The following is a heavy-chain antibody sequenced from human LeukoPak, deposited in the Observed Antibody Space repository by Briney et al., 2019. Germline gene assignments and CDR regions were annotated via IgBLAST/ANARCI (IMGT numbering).Heavy chain of an antibody. V-gene: IGHV4-59*08. CDR2: IYYSGST. CDR1: GGSISSYY. CDR3: ARHGSSSWYEAPFFDY. D-gene: IGHD6-13*01. J-gene: IGHJ4*02. Sequence: SETLSLTCTVSGGSISSYYWSWIRQPPGKGLEWIGYIYYSGSTNYNPSLKSRVTISVDTSKNQFSLKLSSVTAADTAVYYCARHGSSSWYEAPFFDYWGQGTLVTVSS.